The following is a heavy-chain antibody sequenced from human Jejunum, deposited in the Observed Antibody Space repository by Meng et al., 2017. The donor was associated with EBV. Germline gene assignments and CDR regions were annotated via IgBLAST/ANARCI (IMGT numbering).Heavy chain of an antibody. V-gene: IGHV4-39*01. CDR2: IYYSESA. J-gene: IGHJ4*01. CDR1: NGSISGDNHH. CDR3: ARHYRRFVSGEEY. D-gene: IGHD3-10*01. Sequence: QVQLQQWGAGLLKPSGTLSLSCTVANGSISGDNHHWGWFRQPPGKGLEWLASIYYSESAYFNPSLKSRVSISVDTSKNQFSLRLRSVTATDTAVYYCARHYRRFVSGEEYWGHGTLVTVSS.